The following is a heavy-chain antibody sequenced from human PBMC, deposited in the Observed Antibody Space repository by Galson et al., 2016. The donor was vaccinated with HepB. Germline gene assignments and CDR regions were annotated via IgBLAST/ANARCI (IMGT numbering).Heavy chain of an antibody. CDR1: GFTLSNYW. CDR2: INTDGIST. V-gene: IGHV3-74*01. CDR3: ARALGRSSGWSPKGY. D-gene: IGHD6-19*01. Sequence: SLRLSCAASGFTLSNYWMHWVRQAPGKGLVWVSRINTDGISTNYADSVKGRFTISRDNAKNTLYLQMNSLRTEDTAVYYCARALGRSSGWSPKGYWGQGTLVAVSS. J-gene: IGHJ4*02.